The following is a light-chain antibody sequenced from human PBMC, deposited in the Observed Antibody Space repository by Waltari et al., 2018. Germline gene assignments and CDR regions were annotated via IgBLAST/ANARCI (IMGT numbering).Light chain of an antibody. CDR2: EVS. Sequence: QSALTQPASVSASPGQSITISCTGSGSDVGGYNYISWYQQHPGKAPKLMIYEVSNRPSGVSNRFSGSKSGNTASLTSSGLHVEDEGDYYCSSNTSSTPYVLFGGGTKLTVL. CDR1: GSDVGGYNY. V-gene: IGLV2-14*01. J-gene: IGLJ2*01. CDR3: SSNTSSTPYVL.